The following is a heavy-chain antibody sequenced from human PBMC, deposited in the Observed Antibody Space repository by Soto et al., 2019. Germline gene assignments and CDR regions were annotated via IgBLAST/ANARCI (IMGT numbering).Heavy chain of an antibody. D-gene: IGHD3-22*01. CDR2: INSDGSST. CDR1: GFTFSSYW. V-gene: IGHV3-74*01. J-gene: IGHJ4*02. Sequence: GGSLRLSCAASGFTFSSYWMHWVRQAPGKGLVWVSRINSDGSSTSYADSVKGRFTISRDNAKNTLYLQMNSLRAEDTAVYYCALTTPNYYDSSGYYYWGQGTLVTVSS. CDR3: ALTTPNYYDSSGYYY.